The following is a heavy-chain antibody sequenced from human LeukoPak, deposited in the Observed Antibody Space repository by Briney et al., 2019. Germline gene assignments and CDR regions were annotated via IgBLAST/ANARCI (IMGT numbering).Heavy chain of an antibody. V-gene: IGHV4-31*03. CDR2: IYYSGST. D-gene: IGHD6-13*01. CDR3: ARDVSGSSWHDY. Sequence: SETLSLTCTVPGGSISSGGHYWSWIRQHPGKGLEWIGYIYYSGSTYYNPSLKSRVTISVDTSKNQFSLKLSSVTAADTAVYYCARDVSGSSWHDYWGQGTLVTVSA. CDR1: GGSISSGGHY. J-gene: IGHJ4*02.